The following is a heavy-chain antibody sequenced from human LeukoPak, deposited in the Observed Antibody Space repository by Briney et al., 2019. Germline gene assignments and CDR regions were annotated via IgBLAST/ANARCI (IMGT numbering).Heavy chain of an antibody. CDR3: ARRGYCSGGSCFDDAFDI. Sequence: GASVKVSCKASGYTFTSYGISWVRQAPGQGLEWMGWISAYNGNTNYAQKLQGRVTVTTDTSTSTAYMELRSLRSDDTAVYYCARRGYCSGGSCFDDAFDIWGQGTMVTVSS. V-gene: IGHV1-18*01. J-gene: IGHJ3*02. CDR2: ISAYNGNT. CDR1: GYTFTSYG. D-gene: IGHD2-15*01.